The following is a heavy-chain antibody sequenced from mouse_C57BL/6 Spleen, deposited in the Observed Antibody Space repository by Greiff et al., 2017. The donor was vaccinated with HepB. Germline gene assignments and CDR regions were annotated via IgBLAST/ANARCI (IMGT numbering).Heavy chain of an antibody. V-gene: IGHV1-15*01. CDR2: IDPETGGT. D-gene: IGHD6-1*01. CDR3: TKGATFAY. Sequence: VQLVESGAELVRPGASVTLSCKASGYTFTDYEMHWVKQTPVHGLEWIGAIDPETGGTAYNQKFKGKAILTADKSSSTAYMELRSLTSEDSAVYYCTKGATFAYWGQGTLVTVSA. CDR1: GYTFTDYE. J-gene: IGHJ3*01.